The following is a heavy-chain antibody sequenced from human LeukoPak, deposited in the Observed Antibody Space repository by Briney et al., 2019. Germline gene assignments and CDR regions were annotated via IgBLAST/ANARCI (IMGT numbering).Heavy chain of an antibody. CDR2: IRYDGSNK. CDR3: AKLWDYDYVWGSYRPTSDY. D-gene: IGHD3-16*02. CDR1: GFTFSSYG. V-gene: IGHV3-30*02. Sequence: GGSLRLSCAASGFTFSSYGMHWVRQAPGKGLEWVAFIRYDGSNKYYADSVKGRFTISRDNSKNTLYLQMNNLRAEDTAVYYCAKLWDYDYVWGSYRPTSDYWGQGTLVTVSS. J-gene: IGHJ4*02.